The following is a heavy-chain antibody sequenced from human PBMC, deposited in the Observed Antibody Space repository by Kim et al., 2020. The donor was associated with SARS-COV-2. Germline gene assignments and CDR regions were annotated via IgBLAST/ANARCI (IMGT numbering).Heavy chain of an antibody. D-gene: IGHD3-10*01. CDR2: ISYDGSNK. J-gene: IGHJ4*02. V-gene: IGHV3-30*18. CDR1: GFTFSSYG. CDR3: AKDRYYGSGSYYGGFDY. Sequence: GGSLRLSCAASGFTFSSYGMHWVRQAPGKGLEWVAVISYDGSNKYYADSVKGRFTISRDNSKNTLYLQMNSLRAEDTAVYYCAKDRYYGSGSYYGGFDYWGQGTLVTVSS.